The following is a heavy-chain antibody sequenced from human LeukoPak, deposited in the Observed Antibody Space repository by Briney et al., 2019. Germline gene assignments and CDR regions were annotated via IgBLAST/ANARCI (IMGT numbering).Heavy chain of an antibody. J-gene: IGHJ3*02. CDR2: IYTSGST. CDR1: GGSISSNY. CDR3: ARDVRLKYDAFDI. V-gene: IGHV4-4*07. D-gene: IGHD1-1*01. Sequence: SETLSLTCTVSGGSISSNYWSSLRQPAGKGLEWIGRIYTSGSTNYNPSLKSRVTMSVDTSKNQFSLKLSSVTAADTAVYYCARDVRLKYDAFDIWGQGTMVTVSS.